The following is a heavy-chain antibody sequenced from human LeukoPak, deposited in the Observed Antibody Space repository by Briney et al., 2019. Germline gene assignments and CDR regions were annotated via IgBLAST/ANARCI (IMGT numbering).Heavy chain of an antibody. CDR3: ARDGYNYCMDV. CDR1: GFTFSSYW. CDR2: INSDGSST. Sequence: PGGSLRLSCAASGFTFSSYWMHWVRQAPGKGLVWVSRINSDGSSTSYADSVKGRFTISRDNAKNTLYLQMNSLRAEDTAVYHCARDGYNYCMDVWGKGTTVTVSS. V-gene: IGHV3-74*01. J-gene: IGHJ6*03.